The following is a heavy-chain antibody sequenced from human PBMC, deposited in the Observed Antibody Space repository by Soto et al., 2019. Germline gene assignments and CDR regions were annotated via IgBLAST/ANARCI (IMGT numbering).Heavy chain of an antibody. CDR2: INSDGSST. J-gene: IGHJ4*02. D-gene: IGHD6-19*01. Sequence: GGSLRLSCAASGFTFSSYWMHWVRQAPGKGLVWVSRINSDGSSTSYADSVKGRFTISRDNAKNTLYLQMNSLRAEDTAVYYCAREEGSGWYVDYWGQGTLVTVSS. CDR1: GFTFSSYW. CDR3: AREEGSGWYVDY. V-gene: IGHV3-74*01.